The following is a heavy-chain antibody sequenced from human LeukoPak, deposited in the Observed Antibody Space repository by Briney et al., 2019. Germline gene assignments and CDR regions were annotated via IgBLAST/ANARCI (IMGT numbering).Heavy chain of an antibody. CDR3: ARDRDGSGSYYNPTYLVC. D-gene: IGHD3-10*01. J-gene: IGHJ4*02. Sequence: ASVKVSCKASGYTFTSYGISWVRQAPGQGLEWMGWISAYNGNTNYAQKLQGRVTMTTDTSTSTAYMELRSLRSDDTAVYYCARDRDGSGSYYNPTYLVCWGQGTLVTVSS. CDR1: GYTFTSYG. CDR2: ISAYNGNT. V-gene: IGHV1-18*01.